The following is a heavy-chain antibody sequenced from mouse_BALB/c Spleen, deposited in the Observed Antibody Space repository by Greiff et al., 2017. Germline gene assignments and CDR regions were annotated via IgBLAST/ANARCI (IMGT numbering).Heavy chain of an antibody. Sequence: EVQLVESGGGLVKLGGSLKLSCAASGFTFSSYYMSWVRQTPEKRLELVAAINSNGGSTYYPDTVKGRFTISRDNAKNTLYLQMSSLKSEDTALYYCARWGDYDGFAYWGQGTLVTVSA. CDR1: GFTFSSYY. CDR2: INSNGGST. J-gene: IGHJ3*01. V-gene: IGHV5-6-2*01. CDR3: ARWGDYDGFAY. D-gene: IGHD2-4*01.